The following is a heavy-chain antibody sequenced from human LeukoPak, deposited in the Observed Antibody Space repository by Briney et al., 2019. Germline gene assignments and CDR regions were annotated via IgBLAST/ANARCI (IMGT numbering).Heavy chain of an antibody. J-gene: IGHJ1*01. CDR3: ARTGADSSSWYFAEYFQH. Sequence: SGGSLRLSCAASGFTFSSYSMNWVRQAPGKGLEWVSSISSSSSYIYYADSVKGRFTISRDNAKNSLYLQMNSLRAEDTAVYYCARTGADSSSWYFAEYFQHWGQGTLVTVSS. V-gene: IGHV3-21*01. CDR1: GFTFSSYS. D-gene: IGHD6-13*01. CDR2: ISSSSSYI.